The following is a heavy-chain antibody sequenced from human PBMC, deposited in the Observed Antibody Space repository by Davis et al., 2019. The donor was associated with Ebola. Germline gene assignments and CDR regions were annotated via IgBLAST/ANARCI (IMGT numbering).Heavy chain of an antibody. CDR1: GYTFTNYG. V-gene: IGHV1-18*04. CDR3: ARAQFPTTSDH. J-gene: IGHJ4*02. D-gene: IGHD1-1*01. CDR2: INPHNGNT. Sequence: ASVKVSCKASGYTFTNYGITWVRQAPGQGLEWMGWINPHNGNTNYAQNVQGRVTMTTDPSTNTAYMEVGSLRSDDTAVYYCARAQFPTTSDHWGQGTLVIVSS.